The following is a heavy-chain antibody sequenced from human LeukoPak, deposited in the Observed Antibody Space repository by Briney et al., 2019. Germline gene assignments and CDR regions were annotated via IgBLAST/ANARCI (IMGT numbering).Heavy chain of an antibody. CDR3: ARDLGGSSGLGY. J-gene: IGHJ4*02. CDR1: GFTVSSNY. Sequence: GGSLRLSCAASGFTVSSNYMSWVRQAPGKGLEWVSVIYNGGSTYYADSVKGRFTISRDNSKNTLYLQMNSLRAEDTAVYYCARDLGGSSGLGYWGQGTLVTVSS. D-gene: IGHD6-19*01. V-gene: IGHV3-53*01. CDR2: IYNGGST.